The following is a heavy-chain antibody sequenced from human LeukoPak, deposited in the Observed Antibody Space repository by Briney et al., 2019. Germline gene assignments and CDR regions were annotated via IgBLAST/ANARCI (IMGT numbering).Heavy chain of an antibody. CDR3: AIQAYYDILTGHVDY. Sequence: SGGSLRLSCAASGFTFSSYGMSWVRQAPGKGLEWVSAISGSGGSTYYADSVKGRFTISRDNAKNSLYLQMNSLRAEDTAVYYCAIQAYYDILTGHVDYWGQGTLVTVSS. D-gene: IGHD3-9*01. V-gene: IGHV3-23*01. CDR2: ISGSGGST. J-gene: IGHJ4*02. CDR1: GFTFSSYG.